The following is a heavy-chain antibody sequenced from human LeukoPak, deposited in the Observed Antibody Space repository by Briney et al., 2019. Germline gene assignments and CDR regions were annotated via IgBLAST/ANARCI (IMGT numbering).Heavy chain of an antibody. CDR1: GYTLTELS. CDR3: ATGNRHSGYVRYYYYYGMDV. Sequence: GASVKVSCKVSGYTLTELSMHWVRQAPGKGLEWMGGFDPEDGEMMYAQKFQGRVTMTEDTSTDTAYMELSSLRSEDTAVYYCATGNRHSGYVRYYYYYGMDVWGQGTTVTVSS. CDR2: FDPEDGEM. J-gene: IGHJ6*02. D-gene: IGHD5-12*01. V-gene: IGHV1-24*01.